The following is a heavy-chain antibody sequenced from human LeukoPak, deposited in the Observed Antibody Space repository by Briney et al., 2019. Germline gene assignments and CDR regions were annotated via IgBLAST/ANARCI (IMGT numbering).Heavy chain of an antibody. CDR1: GFTFSIYP. V-gene: IGHV3-23*01. J-gene: IGHJ5*02. Sequence: GGSLRLSCAASGFTFSIYPMTWVRQAPGKGLEWVSSIRGNGGSTYYADSVKGRFTISRDNSKNTLYLQMNSLRPDDTAVYYCAKDYSKTSYYGSGTYYRPNWFDPWGQGTLVTVSS. CDR3: AKDYSKTSYYGSGTYYRPNWFDP. D-gene: IGHD3-10*01. CDR2: IRGNGGST.